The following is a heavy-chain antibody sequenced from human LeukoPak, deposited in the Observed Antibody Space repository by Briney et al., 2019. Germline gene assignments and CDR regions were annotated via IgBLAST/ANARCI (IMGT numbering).Heavy chain of an antibody. CDR1: GYSISSGYY. Sequence: SETLSLTCTVSGYSISSGYYWGWIRQPPGKGLEWIGSIYHSGSTYYNPSLKSRVTISVDTSKNQFSLKLSSVTAADTAVYYCAREVADYGGYYYYHYMDVWGKGTTVTISS. CDR3: AREVADYGGYYYYHYMDV. CDR2: IYHSGST. V-gene: IGHV4-38-2*02. J-gene: IGHJ6*03. D-gene: IGHD4-23*01.